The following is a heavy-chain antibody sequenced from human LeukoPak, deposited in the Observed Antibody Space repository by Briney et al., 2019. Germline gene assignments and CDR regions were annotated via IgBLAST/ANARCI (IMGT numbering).Heavy chain of an antibody. J-gene: IGHJ4*02. D-gene: IGHD3-22*01. Sequence: PSETLSLTCSVSGASINSYYWNWIRQSPGKGLEWLRNIHYRGTTNYNPSLKSRVTISVDTSKNQFSLKLSSVTAADTAVYYCARHSYDRGGYWGQGTLVTVSS. CDR2: IHYRGTT. CDR3: ARHSYDRGGY. V-gene: IGHV4-59*08. CDR1: GASINSYY.